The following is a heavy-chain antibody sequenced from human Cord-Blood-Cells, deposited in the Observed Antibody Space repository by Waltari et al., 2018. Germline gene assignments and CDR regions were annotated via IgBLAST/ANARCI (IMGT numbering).Heavy chain of an antibody. CDR3: ARKVGYGREDNWFDP. Sequence: LQLQEFGSGLANPSHTLSRPCDVSGGPISRGGSPWSRVRQPPGKGLEWIGYIYHRGSTYYDQSLKGRVTISVDRSKNQFSLKLSSVTAADTAVYYCARKVGYGREDNWFDPWGQGTLVTVSS. V-gene: IGHV4-30-2*01. J-gene: IGHJ5*02. D-gene: IGHD2-15*01. CDR1: GGPISRGGSP. CDR2: IYHRGST.